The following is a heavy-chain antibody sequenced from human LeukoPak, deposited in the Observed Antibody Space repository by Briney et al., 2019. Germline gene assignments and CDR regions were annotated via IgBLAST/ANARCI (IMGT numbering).Heavy chain of an antibody. V-gene: IGHV3-30*18. Sequence: GGSLRLSCAASGFTFSSYGMHWVRQAPGKGLEWVAVISYDGSNKYYADSVKGRFTISRDNSKNTLYLQMNSLRAEDTAVYYCAKGGSGLRKVTFPSDYWGQGTLVTVSS. CDR2: ISYDGSNK. J-gene: IGHJ4*02. CDR1: GFTFSSYG. D-gene: IGHD2-21*02. CDR3: AKGGSGLRKVTFPSDY.